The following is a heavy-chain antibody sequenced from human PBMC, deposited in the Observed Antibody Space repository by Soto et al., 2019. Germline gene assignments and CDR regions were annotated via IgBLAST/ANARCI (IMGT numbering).Heavy chain of an antibody. Sequence: QVQLVQSGAEVKKPGASVKVSCKASGYTFSTYGFSWVRQAPGHGLEWMGWIGADNGDTNYAQNFQGRVTMTTDTSTTTSYMELRSLTSDDTAVYFCARDWKGAEGFDPWGQGTLVTVSS. V-gene: IGHV1-18*01. CDR1: GYTFSTYG. J-gene: IGHJ5*02. CDR3: ARDWKGAEGFDP. CDR2: IGADNGDT. D-gene: IGHD1-1*01.